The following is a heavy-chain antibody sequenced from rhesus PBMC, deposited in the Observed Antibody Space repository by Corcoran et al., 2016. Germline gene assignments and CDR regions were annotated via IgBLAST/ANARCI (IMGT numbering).Heavy chain of an antibody. V-gene: IGHV4-122*02. D-gene: IGHD6-25*01. CDR1: GYSISSGYG. J-gene: IGHJ4*01. CDR2: ISYSGST. CDR3: ARRYGSWGFDY. Sequence: QLQLQESGPGLVKPSETLSLTCAVSGYSISSGYGWSWIRHPPGKGLEWFGYISYSGSTSYNPSLNGRVTISRDTSKNQFSLKLSSVTAADTAVYYCARRYGSWGFDYWGQGVLVTVSS.